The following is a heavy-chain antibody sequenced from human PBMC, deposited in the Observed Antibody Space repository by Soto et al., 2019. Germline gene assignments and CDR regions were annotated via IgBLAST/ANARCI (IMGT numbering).Heavy chain of an antibody. V-gene: IGHV4-59*01. CDR2: IYYSGST. CDR3: ARPGRYYDSSGYYLDV. J-gene: IGHJ6*02. CDR1: GGSISSYY. Sequence: SETLSLTCTVSGGSISSYYWSWIRQPPGKGLEWIGYIYYSGSTNYNPSLKSRVTISVETSKNQFSLKLSSVTAADTAVYYCARPGRYYDSSGYYLDVWGQGTTVTVSS. D-gene: IGHD3-22*01.